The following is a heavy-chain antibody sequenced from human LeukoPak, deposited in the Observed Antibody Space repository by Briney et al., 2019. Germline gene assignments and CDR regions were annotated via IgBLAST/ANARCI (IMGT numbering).Heavy chain of an antibody. V-gene: IGHV4-59*01. CDR2: IYNSGGT. Sequence: PSETLSLTCTVSGGSITSSFYWSWIRQSPGKGLEGIGYIYNSGGTKYNPSLKSRVTISVDTAKNQFSLKLSSVTAADTAVYYCARDHRGSYAFDYWGQGTLVTVSS. CDR3: ARDHRGSYAFDY. D-gene: IGHD1-26*01. J-gene: IGHJ4*02. CDR1: GGSITSSFY.